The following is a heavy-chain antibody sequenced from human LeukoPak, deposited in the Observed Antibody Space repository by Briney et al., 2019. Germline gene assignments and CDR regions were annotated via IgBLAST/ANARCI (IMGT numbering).Heavy chain of an antibody. D-gene: IGHD1-1*01. CDR3: ARGKVNGPRRYRYYYYMDV. CDR1: GYTFTSYG. CDR2: MNPNSGNT. V-gene: IGHV1-8*02. J-gene: IGHJ6*03. Sequence: ASVKVSCKASGYTFTSYGISWVRQAPGQGLEWMGWMNPNSGNTGYAQKFQGRVTMTRNTSISTAYMELSSLRSEDTAVYYCARGKVNGPRRYRYYYYMDVWGKGTTVTISS.